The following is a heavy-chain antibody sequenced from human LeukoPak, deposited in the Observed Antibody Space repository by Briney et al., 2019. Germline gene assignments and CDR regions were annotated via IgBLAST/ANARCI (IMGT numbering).Heavy chain of an antibody. V-gene: IGHV4-61*02. Sequence: SETLSLTCTVSGGSISSGSYYWSWIRQPAGKGLEWIGRIFTSGSTKYNPSLKSRVTISVDTSKNQFSLKLSSVTAADTAVYYCARAGSSSSPFRKDYWGQGTLVTVSS. D-gene: IGHD6-6*01. CDR1: GGSISSGSYY. J-gene: IGHJ4*02. CDR3: ARAGSSSSPFRKDY. CDR2: IFTSGST.